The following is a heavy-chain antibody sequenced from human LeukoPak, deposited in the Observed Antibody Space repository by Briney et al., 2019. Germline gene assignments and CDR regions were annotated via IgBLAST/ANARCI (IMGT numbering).Heavy chain of an antibody. CDR2: ILHSGST. V-gene: IGHV4-38-2*02. D-gene: IGHD3-22*01. J-gene: IGHJ3*02. CDR1: GYSISSGFY. Sequence: SETLALTCSVSGFSGYSISSGFYWGWIRQPPGNGLDWIGRILHSGSTYYNPSLKSRVTISVDTSKNQFSLKLSSVTAADTALYYCARANYYDNSGYSRGAFDIWGQGTMVTVSS. CDR3: ARANYYDNSGYSRGAFDI.